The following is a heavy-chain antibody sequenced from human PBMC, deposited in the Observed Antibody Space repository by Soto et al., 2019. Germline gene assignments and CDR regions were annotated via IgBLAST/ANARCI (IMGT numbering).Heavy chain of an antibody. J-gene: IGHJ6*02. CDR3: ATSSGSAYGLDV. CDR1: AVSISTTNL. V-gene: IGHV4-4*02. Sequence: AAETLSLTCAVSAVSISTTNLYVCGRQPPGMGLEWIGEIYHTGTTTYTPSLKSRVTMSVDTSKNQFSLRLSFVTAADTAVYYCATSSGSAYGLDVWGPGATVTVSS. CDR2: IYHTGTT. D-gene: IGHD3-10*01.